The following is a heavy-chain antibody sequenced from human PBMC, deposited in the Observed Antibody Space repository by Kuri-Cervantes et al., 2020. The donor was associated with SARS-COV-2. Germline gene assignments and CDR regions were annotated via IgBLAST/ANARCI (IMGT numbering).Heavy chain of an antibody. CDR3: AKGGTSSSSLYFQH. D-gene: IGHD6-6*01. CDR2: IRYDGSNK. Sequence: GESLKISCAASGFTFGDYGMSWVRQAPGKGLEWVAFIRYDGSNKYYADSVKGRFTISRDNSKNTLYLQMNSLRAEDTAVYYCAKGGTSSSSLYFQHWGQGTLVTVSS. CDR1: GFTFGDYG. J-gene: IGHJ1*01. V-gene: IGHV3-30*02.